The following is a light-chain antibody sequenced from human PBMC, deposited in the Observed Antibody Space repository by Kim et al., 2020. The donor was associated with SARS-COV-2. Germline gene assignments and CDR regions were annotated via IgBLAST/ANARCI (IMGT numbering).Light chain of an antibody. CDR3: GAWDSSQNVWL. CDR2: DND. Sequence: GETVNIPCSGGPSSTETHFGSWYQHLPETAPKLVIYDNDLRPSGIPDRFSASKSATSATLVITGLESGDEADYYCGAWDSSQNVWLFGGGTKLTVL. CDR1: PSSTETHF. J-gene: IGLJ3*02. V-gene: IGLV1-51*01.